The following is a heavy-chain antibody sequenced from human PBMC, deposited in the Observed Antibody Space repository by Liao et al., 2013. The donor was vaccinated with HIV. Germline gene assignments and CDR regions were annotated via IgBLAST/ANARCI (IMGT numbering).Heavy chain of an antibody. J-gene: IGHJ4*02. V-gene: IGHV4-34*01. CDR1: GGSFSGYY. Sequence: QVQLQQWGAGLLKPSETLSLTCAVYGGSFSGYYWSWIRQPPREGAWSGLGKVNHSGSTNYNPSLKSRVTISVDTSKNQFSLKLSSVTAADTAVYYCAEGGYGDYKRFDYWGQGTLVTVSS. D-gene: IGHD4-17*01. CDR2: VNHSGST. CDR3: AEGGYGDYKRFDY.